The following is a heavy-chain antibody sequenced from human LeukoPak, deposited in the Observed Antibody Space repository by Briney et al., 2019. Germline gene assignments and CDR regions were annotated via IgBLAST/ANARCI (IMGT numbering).Heavy chain of an antibody. CDR3: ARLKLHSIAAAGQIWFDP. D-gene: IGHD6-13*01. Sequence: PSETLSLTCAVYGGSFSGYYWSWIRQPPGKGLEWIGEINHSGSTNYNPSLKSRVTISVDTSKNQFSLKLSSVTAADTAVYYCARLKLHSIAAAGQIWFDPWGQGTLVTVSS. J-gene: IGHJ5*02. CDR2: INHSGST. V-gene: IGHV4-34*01. CDR1: GGSFSGYY.